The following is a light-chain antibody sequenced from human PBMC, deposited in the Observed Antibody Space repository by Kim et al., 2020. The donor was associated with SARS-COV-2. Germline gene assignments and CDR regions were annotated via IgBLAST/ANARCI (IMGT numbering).Light chain of an antibody. CDR2: GAS. CDR1: QSVATNH. V-gene: IGKV3-20*01. CDR3: QQYGSSTGMYT. J-gene: IGKJ2*01. Sequence: EVVLTQSPGTLSLSPGETATLSCRASQSVATNHLAWYQKKHGQAPRLLISGASTRATGVPDRFSGSGSGTDYTLTIIRLEPEDFAVYYCQQYGSSTGMYTFGQGTKVDIK.